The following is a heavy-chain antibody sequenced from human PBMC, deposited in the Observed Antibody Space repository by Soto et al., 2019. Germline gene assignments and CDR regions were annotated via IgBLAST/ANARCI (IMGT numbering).Heavy chain of an antibody. CDR1: GFTFSSYW. CDR2: INSDGSST. D-gene: IGHD5-12*01. V-gene: IGHV3-74*01. J-gene: IGHJ4*02. CDR3: AGGESGYVVDY. Sequence: EVQLVESGGGLVQPGGSLRLSCADSGFTFSSYWMHWVRQAPGKGLVWVSRINSDGSSTSYADSVKGRFTISRDNAKNTVYLQMNSLRAEDTAVYYCAGGESGYVVDYWGQGTLVTVSS.